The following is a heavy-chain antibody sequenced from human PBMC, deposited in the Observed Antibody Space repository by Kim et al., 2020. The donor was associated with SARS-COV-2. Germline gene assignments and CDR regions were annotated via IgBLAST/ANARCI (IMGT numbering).Heavy chain of an antibody. V-gene: IGHV4-39*01. CDR2: IYYSGST. Sequence: SETLSLTCTVSGGSISSSSYYWGWIRQPPGKGLEWIGSIYYSGSTYYNPSLKSRVTISVDTSKNQFSLKLSSVTAAETAVYYCARLPQRLITIFGVVEKGNGFDPWGQGTLVTVSS. CDR3: ARLPQRLITIFGVVEKGNGFDP. D-gene: IGHD3-3*01. J-gene: IGHJ5*02. CDR1: GGSISSSSYY.